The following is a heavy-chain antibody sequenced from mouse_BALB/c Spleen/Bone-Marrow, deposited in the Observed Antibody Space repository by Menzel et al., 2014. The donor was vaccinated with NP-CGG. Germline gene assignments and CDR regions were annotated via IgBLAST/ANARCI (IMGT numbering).Heavy chain of an antibody. V-gene: IGHV14-3*02. D-gene: IGHD1-1*01. CDR1: GFNIKDTY. Sequence: EVMLVESGAELVKPGASVKLSCTASGFNIKDTYMHWVKQRPEQGLEWIGRIDPANGNTKYDPKFQGKATITADTSSNTVYRKLISLTTEDAAVYYCARYNYGSSLFAYWGQGTLVTVSA. J-gene: IGHJ3*01. CDR3: ARYNYGSSLFAY. CDR2: IDPANGNT.